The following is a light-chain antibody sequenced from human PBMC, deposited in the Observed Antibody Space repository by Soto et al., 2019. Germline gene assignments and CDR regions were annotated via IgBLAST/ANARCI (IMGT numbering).Light chain of an antibody. CDR3: QQYNTYSLFT. Sequence: DIQMTQSPSTLSASVGDRVIITCRASQSVRSWVAWYQQKLGKVPTLLIYKASNLQSGVPSRFSGSGSGTEVPLTISSLQPDDFATYYCQQYNTYSLFTFGPGTQVDVK. CDR2: KAS. J-gene: IGKJ3*01. V-gene: IGKV1-5*03. CDR1: QSVRSW.